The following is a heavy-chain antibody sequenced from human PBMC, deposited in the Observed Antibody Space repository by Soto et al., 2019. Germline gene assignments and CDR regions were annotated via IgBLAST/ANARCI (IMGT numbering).Heavy chain of an antibody. V-gene: IGHV3-33*06. CDR1: GFTFSIYG. Sequence: QVQLVESGGGVVQPGRSPRLSCAASGFTFSIYGMHSVRQAPGKGLEWAAVIWYDGSNKYYADSLQGRFTISRDNYKNTLDLPMNSLRAEGTAVYYCAKEALVDKAMDTTGVDACDIWCQGPMVTVSS. D-gene: IGHD5-18*01. J-gene: IGHJ3*02. CDR2: IWYDGSNK. CDR3: AKEALVDKAMDTTGVDACDI.